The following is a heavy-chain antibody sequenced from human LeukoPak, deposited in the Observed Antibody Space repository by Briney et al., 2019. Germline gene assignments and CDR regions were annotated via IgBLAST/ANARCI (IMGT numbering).Heavy chain of an antibody. V-gene: IGHV3-30*18. J-gene: IGHJ4*02. CDR3: AKDVILIL. D-gene: IGHD2/OR15-2a*01. CDR2: ISYDGSNK. CDR1: GFTFSSYG. Sequence: GGSLRLPCAASGFTFSSYGMHWVRQAPGKGLEWVAVISYDGSNKYYADSVKGRFTISRDNSKNTLYLQMNSLRAEDTAVYYCAKDVILILWGQGTLVTVSS.